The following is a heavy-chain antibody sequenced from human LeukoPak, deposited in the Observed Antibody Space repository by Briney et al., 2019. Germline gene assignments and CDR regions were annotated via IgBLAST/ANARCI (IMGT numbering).Heavy chain of an antibody. J-gene: IGHJ4*02. CDR2: IRYDGSNK. CDR1: GFTFSSYG. CDR3: AKDYVAAAGIPPFDY. Sequence: GGSLRLSCAASGFTFSSYGMHWVRQAPGKGLEWVAFIRYDGSNKYYADSVKGRFTISRDNSKNTLYLQMNSLRAEDTAVYYCAKDYVAAAGIPPFDYWGQGTLVTVSS. V-gene: IGHV3-30*02. D-gene: IGHD6-13*01.